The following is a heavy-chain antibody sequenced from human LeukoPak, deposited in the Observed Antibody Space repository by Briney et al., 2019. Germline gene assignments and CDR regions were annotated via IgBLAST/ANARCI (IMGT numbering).Heavy chain of an antibody. J-gene: IGHJ4*02. CDR2: IHYSGST. CDR1: GGSISSSSYY. Sequence: SETLSLTCTVSGGSISSSSYYWGWIRQPPGKGLEWIGSIHYSGSTYYNPSLKSRVTISVDTSKNQFSLKLSSVTAADTAVYYCARGTGVATQDYFDYWGQGTLVTVSS. CDR3: ARGTGVATQDYFDY. V-gene: IGHV4-39*01. D-gene: IGHD5-12*01.